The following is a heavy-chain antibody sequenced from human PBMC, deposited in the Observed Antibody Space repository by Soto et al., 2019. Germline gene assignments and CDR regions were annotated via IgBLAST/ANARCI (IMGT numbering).Heavy chain of an antibody. Sequence: KPSETLSLTCAVSGGSISSSNWWSWVRQPPGKGLEWIGEIYHSGSTNYNPYLNSRVTISVDKSQNQFSLTLSSVTAADTAVYYCARGRHSGSSFIPVYYYGMDVRGQGTTVTVSS. CDR3: ARGRHSGSSFIPVYYYGMDV. CDR1: GGSISSSNW. V-gene: IGHV4-4*02. CDR2: IYHSGST. J-gene: IGHJ6*02. D-gene: IGHD6-6*01.